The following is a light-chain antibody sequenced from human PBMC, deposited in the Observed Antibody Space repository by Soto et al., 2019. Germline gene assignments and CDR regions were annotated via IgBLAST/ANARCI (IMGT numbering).Light chain of an antibody. CDR3: AAWDGSLNGWV. CDR2: RNN. Sequence: QSVLTQPPSASGTPGQRVTISCSGSSSNVGSDIVNWYQQLPGTAPKLLIYRNNQRPSGVPDRFSGSKSGTSASLAISGLQSDDEADDYCAAWDGSLNGWVFGGGTKLTVL. CDR1: SSNVGSDI. J-gene: IGLJ3*02. V-gene: IGLV1-44*01.